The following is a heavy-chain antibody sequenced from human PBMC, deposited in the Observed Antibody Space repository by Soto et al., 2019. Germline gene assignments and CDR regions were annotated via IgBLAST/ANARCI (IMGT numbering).Heavy chain of an antibody. V-gene: IGHV4-34*01. CDR1: GGSFSGYY. J-gene: IGHJ4*02. D-gene: IGHD2-2*01. CDR3: AGGGCSSTSCYPYYFDY. CDR2: INHSGST. Sequence: SETLSLTCAVYGGSFSGYYWSWIRQPPGKGLEWIGEINHSGSTNYNPSLKSRVTISVDTSKNQFSLKLSSVTAADTAVYYCAGGGCSSTSCYPYYFDYWGQGTLVTVSS.